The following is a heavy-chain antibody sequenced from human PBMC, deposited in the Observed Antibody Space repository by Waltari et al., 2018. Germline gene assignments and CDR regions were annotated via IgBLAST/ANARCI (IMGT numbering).Heavy chain of an antibody. J-gene: IGHJ4*02. CDR1: GFSVTSNY. V-gene: IGHV3-53*01. CDR2: LYSGGGT. Sequence: EVQLVESGGGLIQPGGSLRLSCAVSGFSVTSNYLTWLRQAPGKGLWWVAVLYSGGGTYYTDSGKGRFTISRDNSNNTLDLQMTGLRADDTAVYFCARLKQLVYYFDSWGQGTQVTVSS. D-gene: IGHD1-1*01. CDR3: ARLKQLVYYFDS.